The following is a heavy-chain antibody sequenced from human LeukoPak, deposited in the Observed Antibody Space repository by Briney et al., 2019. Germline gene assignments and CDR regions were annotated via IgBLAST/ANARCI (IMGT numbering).Heavy chain of an antibody. J-gene: IGHJ4*02. V-gene: IGHV3-7*01. CDR2: IKQGGSEK. Sequence: GGSLRLSCAASGLTFSSNWMSWVRQAPGKGLEWVANIKQGGSEKHYVDSVKGRSTISRDNSKNSLYLQLNSLRAEDTAVYYCASSSREYWGQGTLVTVSS. CDR3: ASSSREY. CDR1: GLTFSSNW. D-gene: IGHD2/OR15-2a*01.